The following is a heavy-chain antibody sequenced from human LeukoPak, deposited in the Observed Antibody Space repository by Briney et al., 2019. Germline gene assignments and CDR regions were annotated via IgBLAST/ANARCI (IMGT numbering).Heavy chain of an antibody. V-gene: IGHV1-69*05. CDR1: EGTFTSYA. Sequence: APVKLSCKASEGTFTSYATSWVRQAPGQRLEWMGGIIPIFGTANYAQKFEGRVTITTDESTSTAYMELSSLRSEDTAVYYCAIGDVVVRAAISSHCDYWGQGTLVTVSS. D-gene: IGHD2-2*02. J-gene: IGHJ4*02. CDR3: AIGDVVVRAAISSHCDY. CDR2: IIPIFGTA.